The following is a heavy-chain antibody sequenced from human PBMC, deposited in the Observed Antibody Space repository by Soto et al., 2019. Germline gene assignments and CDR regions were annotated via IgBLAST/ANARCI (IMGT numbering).Heavy chain of an antibody. Sequence: QVQLVQSGAEVKKPGASVKVSCKPSGYTFTSHGISWVRQAPGQGLEWMGWISAYNGNTNYAQKFQGRFTMTTDTSTSTAYMELRSLRSDDTAVYYCARGTVTTGYYHYYMVVWGKGTTVNVSS. CDR3: ARGTVTTGYYHYYMVV. CDR2: ISAYNGNT. J-gene: IGHJ6*03. CDR1: GYTFTSHG. V-gene: IGHV1-18*04. D-gene: IGHD4-17*01.